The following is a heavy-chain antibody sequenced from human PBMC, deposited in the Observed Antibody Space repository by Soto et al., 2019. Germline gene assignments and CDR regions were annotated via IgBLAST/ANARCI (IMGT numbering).Heavy chain of an antibody. CDR1: GGSISSGGYY. CDR3: ARAYRTAYYYDSSAYYYFKYFDP. V-gene: IGHV4-31*03. Sequence: PSETLSLTCSVSGGSISSGGYYWSWIRQHPGQGLEWIGYIYYSGSTYYNPSLKSRVTISVDTSKNQFPLKLSSVTAADTAVYYCARAYRTAYYYDSSAYYYFKYFDPWGQGTLVTVSS. J-gene: IGHJ5*02. CDR2: IYYSGST. D-gene: IGHD3-22*01.